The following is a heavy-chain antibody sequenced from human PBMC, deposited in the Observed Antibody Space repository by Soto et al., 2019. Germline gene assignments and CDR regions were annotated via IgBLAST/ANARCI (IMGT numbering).Heavy chain of an antibody. CDR2: INPSDGSA. Sequence: ASVKVSCKASGYTFTSYYMHWVRQAPGQGLEWMGRINPSDGSASHAQKFQDRVTMTRDTSTSTVNMELSSLRSEDTAVYYCAREVGGLGEGGNWFDPWGQGTLVTVSS. V-gene: IGHV1-46*01. CDR1: GYTFTSYY. CDR3: AREVGGLGEGGNWFDP. D-gene: IGHD3-16*01. J-gene: IGHJ5*02.